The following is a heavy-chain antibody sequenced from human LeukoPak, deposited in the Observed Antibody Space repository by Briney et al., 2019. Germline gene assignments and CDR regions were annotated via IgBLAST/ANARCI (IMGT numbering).Heavy chain of an antibody. CDR1: GFTFSSYA. D-gene: IGHD3-3*01. Sequence: GGSLRLSCAASGFTFSSYAMSWVRQAPGKGLEWVSAISGGGGSIFYADSVKGRFTISRDNSKNTLYLQMNSLRADDTAVYYCAKPEFWSGPNADRNAFDIWGQGTMVTVSS. J-gene: IGHJ3*02. CDR3: AKPEFWSGPNADRNAFDI. V-gene: IGHV3-23*01. CDR2: ISGGGGSI.